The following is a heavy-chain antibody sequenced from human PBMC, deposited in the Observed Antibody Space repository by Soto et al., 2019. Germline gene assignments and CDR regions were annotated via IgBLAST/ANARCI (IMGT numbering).Heavy chain of an antibody. J-gene: IGHJ4*02. D-gene: IGHD3-16*01. Sequence: QVQLQESGPGLVKPSQTLSITCTVSGGSISSGGYYWSWIRQHPGKGLEWIGYIYYSGSTYYNPSLKSRVTMAVDKSKNQFSLKLSSLTASDTDVYYCERTHWGFGGDPLHLDYWGQGTLVTVSS. CDR1: GGSISSGGYY. CDR3: ERTHWGFGGDPLHLDY. CDR2: IYYSGST. V-gene: IGHV4-31*03.